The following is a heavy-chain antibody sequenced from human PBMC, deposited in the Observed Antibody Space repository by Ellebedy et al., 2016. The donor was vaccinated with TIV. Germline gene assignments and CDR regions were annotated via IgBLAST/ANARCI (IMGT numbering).Heavy chain of an antibody. CDR3: AGDFGELPYYYYYGMDV. CDR2: ISSSSSYI. CDR1: GFTFSSYS. D-gene: IGHD1-26*01. Sequence: PGGSLRLSCAASGFTFSSYSMNWVRQAPGKGLEWVSSISSSSSYIYYADSVKGRFTIARDNAKNSLYLQMNSLRAEDTAVYYCAGDFGELPYYYYYGMDVWGQGTTVTVSS. V-gene: IGHV3-21*01. J-gene: IGHJ6*02.